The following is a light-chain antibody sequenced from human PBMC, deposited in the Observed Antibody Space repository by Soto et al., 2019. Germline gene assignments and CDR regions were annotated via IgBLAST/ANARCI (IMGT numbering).Light chain of an antibody. J-gene: IGLJ1*01. Sequence: QSALTQPASVSGSPGQPITIPCTGTSSDVGSYNLVSLYQQHPGKAPKLMIYEGSKRPSGVSNRFAGSKSGNTASLTISGLQAEDEADYYCCSYAGSSTYVFGTGTKVTVL. CDR1: SSDVGSYNL. CDR3: CSYAGSSTYV. CDR2: EGS. V-gene: IGLV2-23*01.